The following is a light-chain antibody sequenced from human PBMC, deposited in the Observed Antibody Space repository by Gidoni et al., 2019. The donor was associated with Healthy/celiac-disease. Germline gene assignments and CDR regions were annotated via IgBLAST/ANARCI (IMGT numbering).Light chain of an antibody. CDR1: QSISSY. J-gene: IGKJ1*01. Sequence: DIQMTQSPSSLSASVGDRVTITCRASQSISSYLNWYQQKPGKAPKLLIYAASSLQSGVPSRFSGSGSGTDFTLTISSLQPEDFATYYCQQSYSTPGRPWTFGQGTKVEIK. CDR2: AAS. CDR3: QQSYSTPGRPWT. V-gene: IGKV1-39*01.